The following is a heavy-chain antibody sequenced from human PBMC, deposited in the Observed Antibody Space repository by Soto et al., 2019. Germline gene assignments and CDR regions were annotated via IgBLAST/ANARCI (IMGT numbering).Heavy chain of an antibody. CDR2: INPNSGGT. CDR3: ARARPYSSSWTQDYYGMDV. Sequence: ASVKVSCKASGYTFTGYYMYWVRQAPGQGLEWMGWINPNSGGTNYAQKFQGRVTMTRDTSISTAYMELSRLRSDDTAVYYCARARPYSSSWTQDYYGMDVWGQGTTVTVSS. J-gene: IGHJ6*02. CDR1: GYTFTGYY. V-gene: IGHV1-2*02. D-gene: IGHD6-13*01.